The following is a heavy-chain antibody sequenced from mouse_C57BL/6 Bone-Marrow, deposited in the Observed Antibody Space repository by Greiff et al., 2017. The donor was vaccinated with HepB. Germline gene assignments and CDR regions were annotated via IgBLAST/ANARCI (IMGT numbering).Heavy chain of an antibody. J-gene: IGHJ2*01. Sequence: QVQLKESGAELVRPGASVKLSCKASGYTFTDYYINWVKQRPGQGLEWIARIYPGSGNTYYNEKFKGKATLTAEKSSSTAYMQLSSLTSEDSAVYFCAMGQGYWGQGTTLTVSS. D-gene: IGHD3-3*01. V-gene: IGHV1-76*01. CDR1: GYTFTDYY. CDR3: AMGQGY. CDR2: IYPGSGNT.